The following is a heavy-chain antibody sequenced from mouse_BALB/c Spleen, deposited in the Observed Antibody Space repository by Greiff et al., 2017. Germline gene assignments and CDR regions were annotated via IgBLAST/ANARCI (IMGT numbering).Heavy chain of an antibody. V-gene: IGHV5-6-5*01. CDR1: GFTFSSYA. J-gene: IGHJ4*01. D-gene: IGHD1-1*01. CDR3: ASYGSSYNYAMDY. Sequence: EVQLVESGGGLVKPGGSLKLSCAASGFTFSSYAMSWVRQTPEKRLEWVASISSGGSTYYPDSVKGRCTISRDNARNILYLQMSSLRSEDTAMYYCASYGSSYNYAMDYWGQGTSVTVSS. CDR2: ISSGGST.